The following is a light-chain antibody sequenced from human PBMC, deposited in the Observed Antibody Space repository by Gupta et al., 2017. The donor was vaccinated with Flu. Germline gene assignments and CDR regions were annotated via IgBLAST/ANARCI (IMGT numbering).Light chain of an antibody. V-gene: IGKV1-5*03. CDR2: KAS. CDR1: QSISRW. J-gene: IGKJ1*01. CDR3: QQVDSYLWT. Sequence: PSTLSASVGDRVTISCRASQSISRWLAWLQQKPGKAPKLLIYKASSLETGVPSRFSGSGSGTHFNLTISGLQPDDFATYYCQQVDSYLWTFGQGTKVEI.